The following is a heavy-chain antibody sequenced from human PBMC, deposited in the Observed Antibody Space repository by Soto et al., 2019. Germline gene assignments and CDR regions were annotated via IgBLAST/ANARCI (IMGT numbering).Heavy chain of an antibody. Sequence: EVQLLESGGGLVQPGGSLRLSCAASGFTFSNYAMSWVRQAPGKGLEWVSTISGSGGSTYYADSVKGRFTISRDNSNNTLYLQMNSLRAEDTAVYYCAKDGRSYDTQTDYSGQGTLVTGYS. V-gene: IGHV3-23*01. CDR2: ISGSGGST. CDR1: GFTFSNYA. D-gene: IGHD3-22*01. J-gene: IGHJ4*02. CDR3: AKDGRSYDTQTDY.